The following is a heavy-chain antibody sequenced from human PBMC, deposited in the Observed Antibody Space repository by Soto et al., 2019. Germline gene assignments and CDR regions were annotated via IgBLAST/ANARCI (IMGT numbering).Heavy chain of an antibody. D-gene: IGHD3-10*01. CDR2: SCYSGST. CDR1: GGSISSSSYS. CDR3: ARHVWFGIPYYFDY. V-gene: IGHV4-39*01. Sequence: PSETLSLTCTVSGGSISSSSYSWGWILHPPGKGLAWIGSSCYSGSTYYNPSLKSRVTISVDTSKNQFSLKLGSVTAADTAVYYCARHVWFGIPYYFDYWGQGTLVTVSA. J-gene: IGHJ4*02.